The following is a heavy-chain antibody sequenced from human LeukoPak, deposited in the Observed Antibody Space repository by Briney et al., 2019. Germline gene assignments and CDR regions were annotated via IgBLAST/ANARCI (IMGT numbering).Heavy chain of an antibody. J-gene: IGHJ4*02. V-gene: IGHV4-61*01. Sequence: PSETLSLTCTVSGDSVSSGSYYWSWIRQPPGKGLEWIGYIYYSGSTNYNPSLKSRVTISVDTSKNQFSLKLSSVTAADTAVYYCARSMSGYDFTPFDYWGQGTLVTVSS. CDR1: GDSVSSGSYY. CDR3: ARSMSGYDFTPFDY. CDR2: IYYSGST. D-gene: IGHD5-12*01.